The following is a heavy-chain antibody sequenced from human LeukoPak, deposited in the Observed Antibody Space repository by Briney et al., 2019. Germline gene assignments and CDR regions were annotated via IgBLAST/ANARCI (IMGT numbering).Heavy chain of an antibody. J-gene: IGHJ4*02. Sequence: GGSLRLSCAASGFTFSSYAMSWVRQAPGKGLEWVSAISGSGGSTYYADPVKGRFTISRDNSKNTLYLQMNSLRAEDTAVYYCAKDDYDFWSGYPVGYFDYWGQGTLVTVSS. D-gene: IGHD3-3*01. CDR2: ISGSGGST. CDR1: GFTFSSYA. V-gene: IGHV3-23*01. CDR3: AKDDYDFWSGYPVGYFDY.